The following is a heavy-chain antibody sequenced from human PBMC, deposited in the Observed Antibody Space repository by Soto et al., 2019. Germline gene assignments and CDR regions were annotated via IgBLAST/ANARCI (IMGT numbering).Heavy chain of an antibody. V-gene: IGHV4-39*02. CDR1: GGSVSSGCCY. J-gene: IGHJ3*02. Sequence: SETLSLTCTVSGGSVSSGCCYWGWIRQPPGKGLEWIGSIYHDGSTYYNPSLNSRVTISADMFKNQFSLKLRSVTAADTAVYYCARDMSGYETDAFDIWGQGTMVTVSS. CDR2: IYHDGST. D-gene: IGHD5-12*01. CDR3: ARDMSGYETDAFDI.